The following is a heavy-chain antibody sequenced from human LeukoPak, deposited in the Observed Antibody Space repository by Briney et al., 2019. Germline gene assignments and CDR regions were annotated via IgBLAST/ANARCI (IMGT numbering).Heavy chain of an antibody. D-gene: IGHD3-22*01. CDR2: INRSGSII. CDR1: GFTLSSYE. CDR3: TRDRYYYDSSGHPYYFDY. J-gene: IGHJ4*02. V-gene: IGHV3-48*03. Sequence: GGSLRLSCAASGFTLSSYEMNWVRQAPGKGLEWVSYINRSGSIIYYAASVKGRFIISRDKAKNSLYLQMNRLRAEDTAVYYCTRDRYYYDSSGHPYYFDYWGQGTLVTVSS.